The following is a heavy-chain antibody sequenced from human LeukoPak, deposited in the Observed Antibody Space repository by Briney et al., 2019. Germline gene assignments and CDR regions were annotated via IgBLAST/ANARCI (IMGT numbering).Heavy chain of an antibody. CDR3: ARDNHGDYNNWFDP. V-gene: IGHV4-31*03. J-gene: IGHJ5*02. CDR1: GGSISSGGYY. Sequence: PSQTLSLTCTVSGGSISSGGYYWSWIRQHPGKGLEWIGYIYYSGSTYYNPSLKSRVTISVDTSKNQFSLKLSSVTAADTAVYYCARDNHGDYNNWFDPWGRGTLVTVSS. CDR2: IYYSGST. D-gene: IGHD4-17*01.